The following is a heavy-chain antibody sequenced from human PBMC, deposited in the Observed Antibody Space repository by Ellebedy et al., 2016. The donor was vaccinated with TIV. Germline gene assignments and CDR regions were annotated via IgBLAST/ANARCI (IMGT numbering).Heavy chain of an antibody. CDR2: IIPIFGTA. CDR3: AREDSTVTTLDY. Sequence: SVKVSXKASGGTFSSYAISWVRQAPGQGLEWMGGIIPIFGTANYAQKFQGRVTITADESTSTAYMELSSLRSEDTAVYYCAREDSTVTTLDYWGQGTLVTVSS. J-gene: IGHJ4*02. D-gene: IGHD4-17*01. CDR1: GGTFSSYA. V-gene: IGHV1-69*13.